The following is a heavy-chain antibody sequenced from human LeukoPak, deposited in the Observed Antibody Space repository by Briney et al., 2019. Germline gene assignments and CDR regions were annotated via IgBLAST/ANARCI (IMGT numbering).Heavy chain of an antibody. V-gene: IGHV3-48*03. CDR1: GFTFSSYE. CDR3: ARAALWFHY. J-gene: IGHJ4*02. Sequence: PGGSLRLSCAASGFTFSSYEMNWVRQAPGKGLEWVSYISSSGSTIYYADSVKGRFTISRDNAKNSLYLQMNSLRAEGTAVYYCARAALWFHYWGQGTLVTVSS. CDR2: ISSSGSTI. D-gene: IGHD3-10*01.